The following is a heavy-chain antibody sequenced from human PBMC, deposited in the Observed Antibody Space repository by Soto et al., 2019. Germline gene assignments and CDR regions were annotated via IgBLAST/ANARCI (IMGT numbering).Heavy chain of an antibody. J-gene: IGHJ4*02. CDR1: GYTFTSYA. Sequence: RASVKVSCKASGYTFTSYAMHWVRQAPGQRLEWMGWINAGNGNTKYSQKFQGRVTITRDTSASTAYMELSSLRSEDTAVYYCASGWWQQLVYFDYWGQGTLVTVSS. V-gene: IGHV1-3*01. D-gene: IGHD6-13*01. CDR2: INAGNGNT. CDR3: ASGWWQQLVYFDY.